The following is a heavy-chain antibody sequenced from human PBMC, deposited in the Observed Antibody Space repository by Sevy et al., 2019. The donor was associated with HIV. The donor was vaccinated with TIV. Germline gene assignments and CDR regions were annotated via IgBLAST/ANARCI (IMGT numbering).Heavy chain of an antibody. J-gene: IGHJ6*02. V-gene: IGHV1-46*01. CDR2: INPSGGST. D-gene: IGHD4-4*01. CDR3: ARGEVGTPRSSVTAYYYYGMDV. CDR1: GYTFTSYY. Sequence: ASVKVSCKASGYTFTSYYMHWVRQAPGQGLKWMGIINPSGGSTSYAQKFQGRVTMTRDTSTSTVYMELSSLRSEDTAVYYCARGEVGTPRSSVTAYYYYGMDVWGQGTTVTVSS.